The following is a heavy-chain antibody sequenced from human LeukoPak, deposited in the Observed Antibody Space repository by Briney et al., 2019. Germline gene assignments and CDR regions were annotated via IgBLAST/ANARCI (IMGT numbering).Heavy chain of an antibody. D-gene: IGHD6-13*01. V-gene: IGHV3-30*18. CDR3: AKDSSSWYTPYYYYYMDV. CDR2: ISYDGSNK. J-gene: IGHJ6*03. CDR1: GFTFSSYG. Sequence: AGGSLRLSCAASGFTFSSYGMHWVRQAPGKGLEWVAVISYDGSNKYYADSVKGRFTISRDNSKNTLYLQMNSLRAEDTAVYYCAKDSSSWYTPYYYYYMDVWGKGTTVTVSS.